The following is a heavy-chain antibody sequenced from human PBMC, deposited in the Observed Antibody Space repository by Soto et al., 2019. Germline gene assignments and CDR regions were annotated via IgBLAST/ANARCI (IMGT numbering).Heavy chain of an antibody. J-gene: IGHJ2*01. V-gene: IGHV4-34*01. CDR1: GGSFSGYY. D-gene: IGHD2-15*01. Sequence: QVQLQQWGAGLLKPSETLSLTCAVYGGSFSGYYWSWIRQPPGKGLEWIGEINHSGSTNYNPSLKSRITKSEDTSNTHFSRKLSSVTAADTAVYYCARICSGDTCYWYFELWGRRPLVTVSS. CDR2: INHSGST. CDR3: ARICSGDTCYWYFEL.